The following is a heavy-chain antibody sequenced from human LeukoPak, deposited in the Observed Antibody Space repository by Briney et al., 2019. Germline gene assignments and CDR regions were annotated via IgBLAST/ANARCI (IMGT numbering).Heavy chain of an antibody. J-gene: IGHJ4*02. V-gene: IGHV1-46*01. CDR2: INPSGGST. D-gene: IGHD6-13*01. Sequence: GASVRVSCKASGYTFTSYYMHWVRQAPGQGLEWMGIINPSGGSTSYAQKFQGRVTMTRDTSTSTVYMELSSLRSEDTAVYYCARPIAAAGLFDYWGQGTLVTVSS. CDR1: GYTFTSYY. CDR3: ARPIAAAGLFDY.